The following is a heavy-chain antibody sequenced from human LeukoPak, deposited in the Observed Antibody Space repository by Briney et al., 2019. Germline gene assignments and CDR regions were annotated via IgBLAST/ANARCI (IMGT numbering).Heavy chain of an antibody. J-gene: IGHJ4*02. CDR3: AIHVDTAMATGY. Sequence: GASVKVSCKASGYTFTGYYMHWVRQAPGQGLEWMGWINPNSGGTNYAQKFQDRVTMTRDTSISTAYMELSRLRSDDTAVYYCAIHVDTAMATGYWGQGTLVTVSS. CDR2: INPNSGGT. V-gene: IGHV1-2*02. CDR1: GYTFTGYY. D-gene: IGHD5-18*01.